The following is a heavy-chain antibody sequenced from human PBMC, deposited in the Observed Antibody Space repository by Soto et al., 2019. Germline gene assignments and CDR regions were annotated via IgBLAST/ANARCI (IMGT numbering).Heavy chain of an antibody. V-gene: IGHV3-11*06. D-gene: IGHD5-12*01. Sequence: QVQLVGSGGGLVKPGGSLRLSCAASGFTFSDYYMSWIRQAPGKGLEWVSYITSSSSNFTNYADSVKGRFTISRDNAKNSVYLQMDSLRVEDTAVYYCVRDRGYSGFFYWGQGALVTVSA. J-gene: IGHJ4*02. CDR2: ITSSSSNFT. CDR1: GFTFSDYY. CDR3: VRDRGYSGFFY.